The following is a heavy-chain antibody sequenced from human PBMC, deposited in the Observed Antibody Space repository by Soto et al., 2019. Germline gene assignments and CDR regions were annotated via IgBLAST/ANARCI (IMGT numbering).Heavy chain of an antibody. V-gene: IGHV3-48*03. CDR1: GFTFSSYE. Sequence: GSSLRLSCSASGFTFSSYEMNWVLQGPGKGLEWVSYISSSGSTIYYADSVKGRFTISRDNANNSLYLQMNSLRAEDTAIYYCARFPSGSDIPLDYWGQGTPVTVSS. J-gene: IGHJ4*02. D-gene: IGHD3-10*01. CDR3: ARFPSGSDIPLDY. CDR2: ISSSGSTI.